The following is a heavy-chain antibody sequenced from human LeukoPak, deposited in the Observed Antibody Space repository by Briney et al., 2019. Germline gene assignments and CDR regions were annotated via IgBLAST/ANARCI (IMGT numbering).Heavy chain of an antibody. Sequence: PGGSLRLSCAASGLTFSSYAMHWVRQAPGKGLGWVAVISYDGSNKYYADSVKGRFTISRDNSKDTLYLQMNRLRVEDTAVYYSTREGFGYIGYDLSNCGFDDWGQGILVTVSS. CDR3: TREGFGYIGYDLSNCGFDD. J-gene: IGHJ4*02. CDR1: GLTFSSYA. V-gene: IGHV3-30-3*01. D-gene: IGHD5-12*01. CDR2: ISYDGSNK.